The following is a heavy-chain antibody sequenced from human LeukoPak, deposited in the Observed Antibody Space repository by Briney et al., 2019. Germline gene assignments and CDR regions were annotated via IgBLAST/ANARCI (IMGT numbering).Heavy chain of an antibody. CDR2: ISFDGSNK. V-gene: IGHV3-30*03. CDR3: AREGDFWSGYFRFDY. D-gene: IGHD3-3*01. J-gene: IGHJ4*02. CDR1: GFTFSSYG. Sequence: GRSLSLSCAASGFTFSSYGMHWVRQAPGKGLEWVALISFDGSNKYYADSVKGRFTISRDNSKNMLYVQMNSLRAEDTAVYYCAREGDFWSGYFRFDYWGQGTLVTVPS.